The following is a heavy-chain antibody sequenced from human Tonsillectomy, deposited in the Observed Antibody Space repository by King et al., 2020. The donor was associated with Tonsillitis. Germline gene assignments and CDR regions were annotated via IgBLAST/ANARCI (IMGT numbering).Heavy chain of an antibody. CDR2: ISYDGSNK. D-gene: IGHD3-22*01. CDR1: GFTFSTYG. V-gene: IGHV3-33*05. CDR3: ARAYYYDTSRTPDY. Sequence: VQLVESGGGVVQPGRSLRLSCAASGFTFSTYGIHWVRQAPGKGLEWVALISYDGSNKYYADPVRGRFTISRDTSKNTVYLQMNGLRAEDTAVYYCARAYYYDTSRTPDYWGQGTLITVSS. J-gene: IGHJ4*02.